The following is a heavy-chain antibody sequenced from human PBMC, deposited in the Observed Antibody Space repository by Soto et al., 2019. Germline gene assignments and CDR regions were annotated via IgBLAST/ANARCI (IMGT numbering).Heavy chain of an antibody. V-gene: IGHV3-21*02. CDR1: GFSFSFYA. J-gene: IGHJ5*02. CDR3: ARARSKGVNWLDP. D-gene: IGHD6-13*01. Sequence: EVQLVESGGGLVKPGGSLRLSCAASGFSFSFYAMHWVRQAPGKGLEWVSSISTGNTYIYYADSVKGRFTISRDNARNSLSLQMNSLRAEDTAVYYCARARSKGVNWLDPWGQGTLVTVSS. CDR2: ISTGNTYI.